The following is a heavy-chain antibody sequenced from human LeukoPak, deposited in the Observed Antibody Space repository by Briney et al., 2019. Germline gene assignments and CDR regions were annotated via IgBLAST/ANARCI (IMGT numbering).Heavy chain of an antibody. V-gene: IGHV6-1*01. Sequence: SQTLSLTCAISGDSVSSNRAAWNWIRQSPSRGLEWLGRTCYRSKWYTEYTLSVKSRISIKPDTSKNQFSLQLNSVTPEDTAVYYCARAVGFDNGMDVWGQGTTVTVSS. D-gene: IGHD2-15*01. CDR3: ARAVGFDNGMDV. J-gene: IGHJ6*02. CDR2: TCYRSKWYT. CDR1: GDSVSSNRAA.